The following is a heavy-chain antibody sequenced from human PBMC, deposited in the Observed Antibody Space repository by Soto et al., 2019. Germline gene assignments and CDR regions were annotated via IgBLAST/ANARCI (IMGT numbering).Heavy chain of an antibody. CDR2: IYYSGST. Sequence: SETLSLTCPVSGFYICSGGYYWRWIRQHPGKGLEWIGYIYYSGSTYYNPSLKSRVTISVDTSKNQFSLKLSSVTAADTAVYYCASYQQSYAFDIWGQGTMVTVSS. J-gene: IGHJ3*02. CDR3: ASYQQSYAFDI. D-gene: IGHD2-2*01. CDR1: GFYICSGGYY. V-gene: IGHV4-31*03.